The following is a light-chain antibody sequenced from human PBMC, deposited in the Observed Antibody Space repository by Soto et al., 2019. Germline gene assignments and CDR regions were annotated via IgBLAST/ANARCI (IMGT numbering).Light chain of an antibody. J-gene: IGKJ2*01. V-gene: IGKV4-1*01. Sequence: DIVMTQSPDSLAVSLGERAAINCNSSQSILFTSNNKNYLAWYQQKPGQPPKLLIYWASTRESGVPDRFSGSGSGTDFTLPISSLQADDVAVYYCQQYYTTPPYTFGQGTKVEIK. CDR1: QSILFTSNNKNY. CDR2: WAS. CDR3: QQYYTTPPYT.